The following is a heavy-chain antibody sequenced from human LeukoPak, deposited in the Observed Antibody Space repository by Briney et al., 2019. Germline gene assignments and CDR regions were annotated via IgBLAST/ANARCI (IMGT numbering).Heavy chain of an antibody. CDR3: ARDWNYGFDY. D-gene: IGHD1-7*01. CDR1: GFTFSNAW. Sequence: SGGSLRLSCAASGFTFSNAWMSWVRQAPGKGLEWVANIKVDGSERYYVDSVKGRFAISRDNAKNSLYLQMNSLRAEDTAIYYCARDWNYGFDYWGQGTLVTVSS. J-gene: IGHJ4*02. CDR2: IKVDGSER. V-gene: IGHV3-7*01.